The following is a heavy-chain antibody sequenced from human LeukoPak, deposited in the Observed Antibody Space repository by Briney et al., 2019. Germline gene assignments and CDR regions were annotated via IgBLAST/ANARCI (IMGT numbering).Heavy chain of an antibody. CDR1: GFTFSRYW. CDR2: IKQDGSEK. J-gene: IGHJ2*01. D-gene: IGHD1-26*01. Sequence: PGGSLRLSCAASGFTFSRYWVTWVRQAPGRGLEWVANIKQDGSEKYYVDSVKGRFTISRDNAKNLLYLQMNSLRGEDTAVYYCASPFRIVVDVWGRGTLVTVSS. CDR3: ASPFRIVVDV. V-gene: IGHV3-7*01.